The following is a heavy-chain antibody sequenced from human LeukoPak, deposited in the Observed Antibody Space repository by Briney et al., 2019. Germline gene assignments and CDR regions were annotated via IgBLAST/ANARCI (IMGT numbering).Heavy chain of an antibody. Sequence: GGSLRLSCSASGFTFSSYAMPWVRQAPGKGLEWVAVISYDGSNKYYADSVKGRFTISRDNSKNTLYLQMNSLRAEDTAVYYCARDFWAVDDYYYYGMDVWGQGTTVTVSS. CDR2: ISYDGSNK. D-gene: IGHD3-3*01. CDR3: ARDFWAVDDYYYYGMDV. CDR1: GFTFSSYA. V-gene: IGHV3-30*04. J-gene: IGHJ6*02.